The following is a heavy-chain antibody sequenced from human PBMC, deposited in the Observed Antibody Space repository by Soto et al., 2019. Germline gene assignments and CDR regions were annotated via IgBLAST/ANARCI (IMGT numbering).Heavy chain of an antibody. V-gene: IGHV1-69*13. J-gene: IGHJ4*02. CDR3: ARARRSWYLFDY. D-gene: IGHD6-13*01. CDR1: GGTFSSYA. CDR2: IIPIFGTA. Sequence: ASVKVSCKASGGTFSSYAISWVRQAPGQGLEWMGGIIPIFGTANYAQKFQGRVTITADESTSTAYMELSSLRSEDTAVYYCARARRSWYLFDYWGQGTLVTVSS.